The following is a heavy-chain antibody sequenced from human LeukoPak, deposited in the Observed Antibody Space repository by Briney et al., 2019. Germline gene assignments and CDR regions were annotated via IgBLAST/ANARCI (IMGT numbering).Heavy chain of an antibody. V-gene: IGHV3-30-3*01. CDR3: ARVGSRYCSGANCYDGF. CDR2: ISYDGNNQ. CDR1: GFAFSSLA. J-gene: IGHJ4*02. Sequence: GTSLRLSCAVSGFAFSSLAMHWVRQAPGKGLEWVAFISYDGNNQYYADSVKGRFTISRDNSKNTLHLQMNNLRAEDTAIYYCARVGSRYCSGANCYDGFWGQGTLVSVSS. D-gene: IGHD2-15*01.